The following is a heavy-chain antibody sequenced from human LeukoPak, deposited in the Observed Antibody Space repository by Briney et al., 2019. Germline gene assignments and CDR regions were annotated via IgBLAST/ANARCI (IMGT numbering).Heavy chain of an antibody. Sequence: GGSLKLSCAASGFTFSGSAMHWVRQASGKGLEWVGRIRSKANSYATAYAASVKGRFTISRDDSKNTAYLQMNSLKTEDTAVYYCTRYRTPGIAAAGRPPGIWYFDLWGRGTLVTVSS. J-gene: IGHJ2*01. CDR3: TRYRTPGIAAAGRPPGIWYFDL. CDR1: GFTFSGSA. D-gene: IGHD6-13*01. V-gene: IGHV3-73*01. CDR2: IRSKANSYAT.